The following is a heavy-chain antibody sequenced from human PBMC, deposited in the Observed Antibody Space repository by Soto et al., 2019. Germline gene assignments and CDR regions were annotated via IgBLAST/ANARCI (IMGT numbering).Heavy chain of an antibody. J-gene: IGHJ4*02. CDR1: GGSISSYY. Sequence: PSETLSLTCTVSGGSISSYYWSWIRQPPGKGLEWIGYIYYSGSTNYNPSLKSRVTISVDTSKNQFSLKLSSVTAADTAVYYCTRARIRITMNPGALYYFDYWGQGTLVTVSS. CDR2: IYYSGST. D-gene: IGHD3-22*01. V-gene: IGHV4-59*08. CDR3: TRARIRITMNPGALYYFDY.